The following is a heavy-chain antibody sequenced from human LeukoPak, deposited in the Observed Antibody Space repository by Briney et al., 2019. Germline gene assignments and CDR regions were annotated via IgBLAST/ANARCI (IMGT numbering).Heavy chain of an antibody. CDR3: ARGRIAAAAPFDY. D-gene: IGHD6-13*01. CDR2: INHSGST. CDR1: GGSFSGYY. J-gene: IGHJ4*02. V-gene: IGHV4-34*01. Sequence: SETLSLTCAAYGGSFSGYYWSWIRQPPGKGLEWIGEINHSGSTNYNPSLKSRVTISVDTSKNQFSLKPSSVTAADTAVYYCARGRIAAAAPFDYWGQGTLVTVSS.